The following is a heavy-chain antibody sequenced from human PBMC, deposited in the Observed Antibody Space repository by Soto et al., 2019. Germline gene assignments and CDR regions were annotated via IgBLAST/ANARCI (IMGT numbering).Heavy chain of an antibody. V-gene: IGHV1-18*01. D-gene: IGHD1-1*01. CDR3: AREVPPCWN. CDR2: ISGYNGNT. Sequence: QVQLVQSGAEVKKPGASVKVSCKASGYTFTSYYISWVRQAPGQGLEWMGWISGYNGNTKYAQKLQGRVTMTTDTSTSTPYRELRSLRSDDTAVDSCAREVPPCWNWGQGTGVTVPS. J-gene: IGHJ4*02. CDR1: GYTFTSYY.